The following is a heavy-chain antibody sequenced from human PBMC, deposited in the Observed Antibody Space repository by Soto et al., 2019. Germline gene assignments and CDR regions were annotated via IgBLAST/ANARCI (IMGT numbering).Heavy chain of an antibody. D-gene: IGHD4-17*01. V-gene: IGHV4-39*01. CDR3: ARLRDDYGPGGGAFDI. J-gene: IGHJ3*02. CDR2: IYYSGST. Sequence: QLQLQESGPGLVKPSETLSLTCTVSGGSISSSSYYWGWIRQPPGKGLEWIGSIYYSGSTYYNPSLKSRVTISVDTSKNQFSLKRSSVTAADTAVYYCARLRDDYGPGGGAFDIWGQGTMVTVSS. CDR1: GGSISSSSYY.